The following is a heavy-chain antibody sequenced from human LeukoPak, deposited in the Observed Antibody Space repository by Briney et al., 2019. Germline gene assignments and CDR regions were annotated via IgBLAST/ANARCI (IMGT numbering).Heavy chain of an antibody. CDR2: INPNSGGT. CDR3: ARAGDYVGLVVY. Sequence: GASVKVSCKASGYTFTGYYMHWVRQAPGQGLQYMGRINPNSGGTNYAQKFQGRVTMTRDTSISTAYMELSRLRSDDTAVYYGARAGDYVGLVVYWGQGTLVTVSS. CDR1: GYTFTGYY. J-gene: IGHJ4*02. D-gene: IGHD4-17*01. V-gene: IGHV1-2*06.